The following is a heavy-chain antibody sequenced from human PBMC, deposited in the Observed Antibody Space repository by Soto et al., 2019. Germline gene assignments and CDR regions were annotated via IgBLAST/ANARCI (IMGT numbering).Heavy chain of an antibody. Sequence: SVKVSCKASGGTFSSYAISWVRQAPGQGLEWMGGIRPIFGTANYAQKFQGRVTITADESTSTAYMELSTLRSEDTAVYYCARGYCISTSCYPFDYWGQGTLVTVSP. J-gene: IGHJ4*02. V-gene: IGHV1-69*13. CDR3: ARGYCISTSCYPFDY. D-gene: IGHD2-2*01. CDR2: IRPIFGTA. CDR1: GGTFSSYA.